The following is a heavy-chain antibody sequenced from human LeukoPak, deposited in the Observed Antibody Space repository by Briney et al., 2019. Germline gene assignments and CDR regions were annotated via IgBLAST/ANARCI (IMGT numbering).Heavy chain of an antibody. Sequence: GGSLRLSCAASGFTFSSYWMHWVRQAPGKGLVWVSRINSDGSSSTYAGSVKGRFTISRDNAKNTLYLQMNSLRAEDTAVYYCAREFHYYDSSGYVDYWGQGTLVTVSS. J-gene: IGHJ4*02. CDR1: GFTFSSYW. V-gene: IGHV3-74*03. CDR3: AREFHYYDSSGYVDY. D-gene: IGHD3-22*01. CDR2: INSDGSSS.